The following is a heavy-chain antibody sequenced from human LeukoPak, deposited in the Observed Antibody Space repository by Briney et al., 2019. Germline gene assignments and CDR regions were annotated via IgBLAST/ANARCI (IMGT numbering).Heavy chain of an antibody. CDR1: GYTFTGYY. D-gene: IGHD6-19*01. Sequence: GASVKVSCKASGYTFTGYYLHWVRQAPGQGLEWMGWINPNSGGTNYAQKFQGRVTMTGDTSTSTAYMELRSLRSDDTAVYYCARDRQYSSGWPDYWGQGTLVTVSS. J-gene: IGHJ4*02. CDR3: ARDRQYSSGWPDY. CDR2: INPNSGGT. V-gene: IGHV1-2*02.